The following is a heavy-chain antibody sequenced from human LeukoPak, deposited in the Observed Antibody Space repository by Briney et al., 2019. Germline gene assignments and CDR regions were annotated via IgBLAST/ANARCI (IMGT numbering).Heavy chain of an antibody. V-gene: IGHV3-30*18. CDR2: ISYDGSNK. Sequence: ATGFTRSRYGMHGGRHGRSRGPDVVAVISYDGSNKYYADSVKGRFTISRDNSKNTLYLQMNSLRAEDTAVYYCAKDASSSWFFDYWGQGTLVTVSS. CDR3: AKDASSSWFFDY. J-gene: IGHJ4*02. D-gene: IGHD6-13*01. CDR1: GFTRSRYG.